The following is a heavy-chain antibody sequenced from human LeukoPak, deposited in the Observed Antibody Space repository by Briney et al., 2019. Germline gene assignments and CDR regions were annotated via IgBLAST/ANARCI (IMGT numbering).Heavy chain of an antibody. CDR1: GYTFSAYY. CDR2: IDPNSGGT. CDR3: ARIGISGSYWDFDQ. V-gene: IGHV1-2*02. J-gene: IGHJ4*02. D-gene: IGHD1-26*01. Sequence: GASVKVSCKASGYTFSAYYLHCVRQAPGQGLEWMGWIDPNSGGTKYAQNFQGRVAMTRDTSISTAYMELSSLRSADTAVDYCARIGISGSYWDFDQWGQGTLVTVSS.